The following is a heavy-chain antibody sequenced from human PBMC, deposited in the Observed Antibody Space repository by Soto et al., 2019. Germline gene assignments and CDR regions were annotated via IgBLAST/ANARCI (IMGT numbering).Heavy chain of an antibody. CDR3: ARDFDHWNTWGGAFDL. D-gene: IGHD1-1*01. J-gene: IGHJ3*01. CDR1: GFIFNSFG. Sequence: QVHLVESGGGVVQPGRSLRLSCAASGFIFNSFGMHWVRQAPGKGLEWVAVIWYDGSNKDYADSVKGRFTISRDDSKNTLYLQMNSLRAEDTAVYYCARDFDHWNTWGGAFDLWGQGTMVTVSS. V-gene: IGHV3-33*01. CDR2: IWYDGSNK.